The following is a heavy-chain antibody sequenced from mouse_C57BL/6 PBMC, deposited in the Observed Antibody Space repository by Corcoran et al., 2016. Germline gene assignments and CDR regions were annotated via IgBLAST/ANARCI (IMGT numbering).Heavy chain of an antibody. Sequence: QIQLVQSGPELKKPGETVKISCKASGYTFTNYGMSWVKQAPGKGLKWMGWINTYSGVPTYADDFKGRFAFSLETSASTAYLQINNLKNEDTATYFCARRVYEGYWYFDVWGTGTTVTVSS. CDR3: ARRVYEGYWYFDV. J-gene: IGHJ1*03. CDR2: INTYSGVP. D-gene: IGHD1-1*01. V-gene: IGHV9-3*01. CDR1: GYTFTNYG.